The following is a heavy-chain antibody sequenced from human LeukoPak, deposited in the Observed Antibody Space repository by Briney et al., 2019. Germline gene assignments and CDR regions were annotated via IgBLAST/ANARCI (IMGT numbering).Heavy chain of an antibody. D-gene: IGHD1-7*01. V-gene: IGHV3-7*01. J-gene: IGHJ4*02. CDR3: ARWDIRGTAHQLDY. Sequence: GGSLRLSCAASGFTLSGHWMTWVRQAPGKGLEWVASINQDGSAKYYVDSAKGRFTISRDNAKNSMYLQMNSLRAEDTAVYYCARWDIRGTAHQLDYWGQGTLVTVSS. CDR1: GFTLSGHW. CDR2: INQDGSAK.